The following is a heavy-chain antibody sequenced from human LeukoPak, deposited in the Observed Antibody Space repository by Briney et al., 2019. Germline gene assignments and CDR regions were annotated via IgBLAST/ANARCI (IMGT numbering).Heavy chain of an antibody. V-gene: IGHV4-59*11. J-gene: IGHJ3*02. D-gene: IGHD1-1*01. Sequence: SETLSLTCSVSGGSLNFHYWTWIRQPPGKGLEYIGDIYYNGGTAYAPSLKSRVIMSLDTTKNQVSLRLDSVTAADTAVYYCGRVVTTGRAFDNWGHGTLVTVSS. CDR2: IYYNGGT. CDR3: GRVVTTGRAFDN. CDR1: GGSLNFHY.